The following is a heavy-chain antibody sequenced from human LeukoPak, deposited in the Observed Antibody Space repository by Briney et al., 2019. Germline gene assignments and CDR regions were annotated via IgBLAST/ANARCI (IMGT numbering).Heavy chain of an antibody. CDR3: ARGDPLMYCYYYGMDV. V-gene: IGHV1-8*01. J-gene: IGHJ6*02. CDR2: MNPNSGNT. D-gene: IGHD2-8*01. CDR1: GYTFTSYE. Sequence: AASVKVSCKPSGYTFTSYEINWVRQATGQGLEWMGWMNPNSGNTGYAQKFQGRVTMTRNTSISTAYMELSSLRSEDTAVYYCARGDPLMYCYYYGMDVWGQGTTVTVSS.